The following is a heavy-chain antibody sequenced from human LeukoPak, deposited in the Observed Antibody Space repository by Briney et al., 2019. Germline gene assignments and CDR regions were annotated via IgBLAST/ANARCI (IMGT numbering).Heavy chain of an antibody. CDR3: AKARAVVVVAATNY. J-gene: IGHJ4*02. CDR2: ISGGGNST. CDR1: GFTFSNYA. V-gene: IGHV3-23*01. Sequence: PGGSLRLSCAASGFTFSNYAMSWVRQAPGKGLEWVSAISGGGNSTYYADSVKGRFTISRDNSKNTLFLQMNSLRAGDTAVYYCAKARAVVVVAATNYWGQGTLVTVSS. D-gene: IGHD2-15*01.